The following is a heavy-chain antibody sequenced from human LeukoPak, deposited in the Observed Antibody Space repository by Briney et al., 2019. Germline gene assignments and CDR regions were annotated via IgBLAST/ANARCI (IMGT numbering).Heavy chain of an antibody. D-gene: IGHD6-19*01. V-gene: IGHV4-4*07. CDR3: ARAGRYSSGPTL. CDR1: GGSISSYY. Sequence: SETLSLTCTVSGGSISSYYWSWLRQPAGKGLEWIGHIYPSGSSNYNPSLKSRVTMSVDTSKNQFSLKLSSVTAADTAVYYCARAGRYSSGPTLWGQGTLVTVSS. CDR2: IYPSGSS. J-gene: IGHJ4*02.